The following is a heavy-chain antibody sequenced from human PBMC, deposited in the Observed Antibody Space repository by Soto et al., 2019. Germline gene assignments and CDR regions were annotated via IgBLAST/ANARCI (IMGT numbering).Heavy chain of an antibody. CDR2: ISFDENNE. D-gene: IGHD6-19*01. V-gene: IGHV3-30-3*01. Sequence: QVQLVESGGGVVQPGRSLRLSCAASGFTFNTHAMYWVRQAPGKGLEWVAVISFDENNELYADSVKGRFTISRDNSKNTLFLQMNSLRIEDTAVYYCARAGQWLVRSYLDGWGQGALVTVSS. CDR1: GFTFNTHA. CDR3: ARAGQWLVRSYLDG. J-gene: IGHJ4*02.